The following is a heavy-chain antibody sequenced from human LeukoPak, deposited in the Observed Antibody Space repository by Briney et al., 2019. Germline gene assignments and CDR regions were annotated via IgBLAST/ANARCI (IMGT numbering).Heavy chain of an antibody. CDR1: GGTFISYA. V-gene: IGHV1-69*13. J-gene: IGHJ4*02. Sequence: SVKVSCKPSGGTFISYAISWVRQAPGQGLEWMGGILPMFGTANYAQKFQGRVTITADESTSTAYMALSSLRSEDTAVYYCARGAAPAILIDYWGQGTLVTVSS. D-gene: IGHD1-26*01. CDR2: ILPMFGTA. CDR3: ARGAAPAILIDY.